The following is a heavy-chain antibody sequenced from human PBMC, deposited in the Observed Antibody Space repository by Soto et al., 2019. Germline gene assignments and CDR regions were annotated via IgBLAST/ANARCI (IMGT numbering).Heavy chain of an antibody. CDR1: GYSFTSYW. CDR3: AGIVGATYNWFDP. Sequence: GESLKISCKGSGYSFTSYWIGWVRQMPGKGLEWMGIIYPGNSDTRYSPSFQGQVTISADKSISTAYLQWSSLKASDTAMYYCAGIVGATYNWFDPWGQGTLVTVSS. D-gene: IGHD1-26*01. CDR2: IYPGNSDT. J-gene: IGHJ5*02. V-gene: IGHV5-51*01.